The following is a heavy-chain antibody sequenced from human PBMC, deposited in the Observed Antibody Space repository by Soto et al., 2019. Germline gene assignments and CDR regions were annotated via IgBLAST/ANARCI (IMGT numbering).Heavy chain of an antibody. V-gene: IGHV1-2*04. J-gene: IGHJ4*02. D-gene: IGHD4-17*01. CDR1: GYTFTGFY. CDR3: ATGGSTVTREFDY. Sequence: QVQLVQSGAEVKKPGASVKVSCKTSGYTFTGFYIHWVRQTPGQGLEWMGWINPNSGDTEYAQNFQGWVTMTRDTSISTAYMELSRLKSDDTAVYYCATGGSTVTREFDYLGQGTLVSVSS. CDR2: INPNSGDT.